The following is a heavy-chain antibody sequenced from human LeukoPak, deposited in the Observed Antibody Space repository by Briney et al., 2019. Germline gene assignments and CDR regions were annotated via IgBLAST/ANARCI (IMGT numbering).Heavy chain of an antibody. V-gene: IGHV4-30-4*08. CDR3: ASFPYYDFWSGQNWFDP. CDR2: IYYSGST. D-gene: IGHD3-3*01. CDR1: GGSISSGDYY. J-gene: IGHJ5*02. Sequence: PSETLSLTCTVSGGSISSGDYYWSWIRQPPGKGLEWIGYIYYSGSTYYNPSLKSRVTISVDTSKNQFSLKLSSVTAADTAVYYCASFPYYDFWSGQNWFDPWGQGTRVTVSS.